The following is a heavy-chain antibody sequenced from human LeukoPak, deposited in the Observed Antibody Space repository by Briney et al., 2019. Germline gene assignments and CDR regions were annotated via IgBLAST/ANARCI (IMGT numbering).Heavy chain of an antibody. CDR1: GYTFTSYG. CDR3: ARDESRSGYYYFDY. CDR2: ISAYNGNT. V-gene: IGHV1-18*01. Sequence: GASVKVSCKASGYTFTSYGISWVRQAPGQGLEWMGWISAYNGNTNYAQKLQGRVTMTTDTSTSTAYMELRSLRSDDTAVYYCARDESRSGYYYFDYWGQGTLVTVSS. J-gene: IGHJ4*02. D-gene: IGHD3-22*01.